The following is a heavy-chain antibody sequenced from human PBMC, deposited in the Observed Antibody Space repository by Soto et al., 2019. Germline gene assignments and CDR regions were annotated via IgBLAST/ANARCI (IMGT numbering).Heavy chain of an antibody. CDR2: ISGSGGST. CDR1: GFTFSSYA. D-gene: IGHD3-10*01. J-gene: IGHJ6*03. V-gene: IGHV3-23*01. CDR3: AKAMVRGVDYYYMDV. Sequence: PGGSLRLSFAASGFTFSSYAMSWVRQAPGKGLEWVSAISGSGGSTYYADSVKGRFTISRDNSKNTLYLQVNSLRAEDTAVYYCAKAMVRGVDYYYMDVWGKGTTVTVSS.